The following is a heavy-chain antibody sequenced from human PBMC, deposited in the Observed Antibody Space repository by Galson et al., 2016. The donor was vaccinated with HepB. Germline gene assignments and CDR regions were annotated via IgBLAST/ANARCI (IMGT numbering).Heavy chain of an antibody. CDR2: SRNRANSYTT. Sequence: SLRLSCAASGLTFSDHYLHWVRQAPGKGLEWVGRSRNRANSYTTEYAASVEGRLTISRDNSRNSLYLQMNNRKSEDTSVYYCASYYGDYSSSAFDLWGQGTMVTVSS. D-gene: IGHD4-17*01. CDR1: GLTFSDHY. V-gene: IGHV3-72*01. J-gene: IGHJ3*01. CDR3: ASYYGDYSSSAFDL.